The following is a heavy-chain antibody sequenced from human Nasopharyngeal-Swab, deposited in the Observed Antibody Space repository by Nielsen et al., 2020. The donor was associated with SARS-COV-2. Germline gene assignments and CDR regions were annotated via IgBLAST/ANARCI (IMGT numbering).Heavy chain of an antibody. D-gene: IGHD3-16*01. Sequence: GGSLRLSCAASDFTVSGNYMTWVRQAPGKGLEWVSVMYSDDRTDYSDSVRGRFTVSRDNSKNTLYLQMSGLRAEDTAVYYCARGAYRLLDVWGQGTPVTVSS. J-gene: IGHJ6*02. CDR2: MYSDDRT. CDR1: DFTVSGNY. V-gene: IGHV3-53*01. CDR3: ARGAYRLLDV.